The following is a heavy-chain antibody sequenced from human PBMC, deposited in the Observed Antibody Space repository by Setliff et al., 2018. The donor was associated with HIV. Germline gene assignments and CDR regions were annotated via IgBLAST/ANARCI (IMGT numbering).Heavy chain of an antibody. CDR2: INHSGST. Sequence: SETLSLTCAVYGGSFNGYYWSWIRQPPGKGLEWIGEINHSGSTNYNPSLKSRVTMSVDKSKNQFSLRLSSVTAEDTAVYYCARARRAGSGPKYFQHGGQGTLVTVSS. CDR3: ARARRAGSGPKYFQH. CDR1: GGSFNGYY. J-gene: IGHJ1*01. V-gene: IGHV4-34*01. D-gene: IGHD2-15*01.